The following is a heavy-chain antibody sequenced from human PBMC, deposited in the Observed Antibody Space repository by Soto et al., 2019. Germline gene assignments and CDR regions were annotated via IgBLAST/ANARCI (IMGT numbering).Heavy chain of an antibody. CDR2: ITTNGHT. D-gene: IGHD6-13*01. V-gene: IGHV3-23*01. CDR1: GFTFSNCV. CDR3: VKGLLNGRWYAAD. Sequence: EVHLLESGGVLVQPGESLRLSCETSGFTFSNCVMTWLRQPPGKRLEWVSVITTNGHTDYADSVKGRFTISRDNSKNTVYLQMNSLRAEDTAVYYCVKGLLNGRWYAADWGQGTLVTVSS. J-gene: IGHJ4*02.